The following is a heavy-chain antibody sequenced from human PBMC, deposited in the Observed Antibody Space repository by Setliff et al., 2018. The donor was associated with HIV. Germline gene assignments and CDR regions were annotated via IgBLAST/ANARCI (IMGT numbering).Heavy chain of an antibody. CDR3: ATYSSSWPDY. V-gene: IGHV4-39*01. D-gene: IGHD6-13*01. CDR2: IYNSGGT. CDR1: DDSIDSSSYY. Sequence: TSETLSLTCTVSDDSIDSSSYYWGWIRQPPGKGLEWIGSIYNSGGTYYNPSLHGRVTISVDTSKNQFSLRLKSVTAADTAVYYCATYSSSWPDYWGQGTLVTVSS. J-gene: IGHJ4*02.